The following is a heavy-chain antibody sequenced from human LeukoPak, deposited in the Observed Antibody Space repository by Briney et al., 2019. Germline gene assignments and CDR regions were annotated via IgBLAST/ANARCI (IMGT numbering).Heavy chain of an antibody. CDR1: GYTFTGYY. D-gene: IGHD2-21*01. V-gene: IGHV1-2*04. J-gene: IGHJ3*02. CDR2: INPNSGGT. CDR3: ARAGAIPNTHAFDI. Sequence: ASVKVSCKASGYTFTGYYMHWVRQAPGQGLEWMGWINPNSGGTNYAQKFQGWVTVTRDTSITTAYMYLSRLRSDDTAVYYCARAGAIPNTHAFDIWGQGTMVTVSS.